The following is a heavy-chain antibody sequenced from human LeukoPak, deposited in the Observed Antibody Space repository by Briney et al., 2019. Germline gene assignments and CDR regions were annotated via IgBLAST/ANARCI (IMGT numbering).Heavy chain of an antibody. Sequence: GASVKVSCKASGYTFTNYYIHWVRQAPGQGLEWMGLINPGGDNTNYAQKFQGRVTMTRDTSTSTVYMELSSLRSEDTAVYYCARECLTGAFDIWGQGTMVTVSS. V-gene: IGHV1-46*01. J-gene: IGHJ3*02. CDR1: GYTFTNYY. CDR2: INPGGDNT. D-gene: IGHD5/OR15-5a*01. CDR3: ARECLTGAFDI.